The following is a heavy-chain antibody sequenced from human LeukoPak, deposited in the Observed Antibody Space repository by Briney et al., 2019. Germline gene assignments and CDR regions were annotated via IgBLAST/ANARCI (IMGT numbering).Heavy chain of an antibody. Sequence: GGSLRLSCAASGFTFSIYAMSWVRQAPGKGLEWVSAISGSGGSTYYADSVKGRFTISRDNSKNTLYLQMNSLRAEDTAVYYCAKEGGYSSSWYMSAYFDYWGQGTLVTVSS. V-gene: IGHV3-23*01. J-gene: IGHJ4*02. CDR1: GFTFSIYA. CDR3: AKEGGYSSSWYMSAYFDY. CDR2: ISGSGGST. D-gene: IGHD6-13*01.